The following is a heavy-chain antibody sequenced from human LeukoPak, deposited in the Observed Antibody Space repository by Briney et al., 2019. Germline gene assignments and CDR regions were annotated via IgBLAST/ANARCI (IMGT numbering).Heavy chain of an antibody. J-gene: IGHJ4*02. CDR3: ARHFAYYYDSSGYYHY. CDR1: GGSFSGYY. D-gene: IGHD3-22*01. CDR2: INHSGST. Sequence: PSETLSLTCPVYGGSFSGYYWSWIRQPPGKGLEWIGEINHSGSTNYNPSLKSRVTISVDTSKNQFSLKLSSVTAADTAVYYCARHFAYYYDSSGYYHYWGQGTLVTVSS. V-gene: IGHV4-34*01.